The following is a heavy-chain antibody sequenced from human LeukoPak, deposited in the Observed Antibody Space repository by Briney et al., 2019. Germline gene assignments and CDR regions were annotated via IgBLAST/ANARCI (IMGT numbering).Heavy chain of an antibody. CDR2: INPSGGST. J-gene: IGHJ6*02. Sequence: GASVKVSCKASGYTFTSYYMHWVRQAPGQGLEWMGIINPSGGSTSYAQKFQGRVTMTRDTSTSTVYMELSSLRSEDTAVYYCARVPPNYYYYYGMDVWGQGTTVTVSS. CDR3: ARVPPNYYYYYGMDV. V-gene: IGHV1-46*01. CDR1: GYTFTSYY.